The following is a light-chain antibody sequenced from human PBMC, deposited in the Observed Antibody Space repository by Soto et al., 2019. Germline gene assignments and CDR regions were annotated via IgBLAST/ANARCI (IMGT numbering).Light chain of an antibody. V-gene: IGKV3-15*01. Sequence: EIVMTQSSATLSVSPGDRATLSCRASQSFSSTYLAWYQQKPGQPPRLLIYGISTRATGIPARFSGSGSGTEFSLTISSLQSEDFAVYYCQQYGKWPITFGQGTRLEIK. J-gene: IGKJ5*01. CDR1: QSFSSTY. CDR2: GIS. CDR3: QQYGKWPIT.